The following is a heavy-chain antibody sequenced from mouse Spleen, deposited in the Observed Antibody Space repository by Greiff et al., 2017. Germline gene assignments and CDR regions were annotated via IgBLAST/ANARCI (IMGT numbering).Heavy chain of an antibody. CDR3: ARQGWLHWYFDV. J-gene: IGHJ1*01. CDR2: INSNGGST. CDR1: GFTFSSYA. Sequence: DVQLQESGGGLVKPGGSLKLSCAASGFTFSSYAMSWVRQTPEKRLEWVAAINSNGGSTYYPDTVKDRFTISRDNAKNTLYLQMSSLRSEDTALYYCARQGWLHWYFDVWGAGTTVTVSS. V-gene: IGHV5-6-2*01. D-gene: IGHD2-3*01.